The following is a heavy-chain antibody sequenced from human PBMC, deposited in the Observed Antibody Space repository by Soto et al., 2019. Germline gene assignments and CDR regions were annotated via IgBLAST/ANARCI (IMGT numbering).Heavy chain of an antibody. D-gene: IGHD3-10*01. V-gene: IGHV4-39*01. CDR2: IYYSGST. Sequence: CQPPGKGLEWIGSIYYSGSTYYNPSLKSRVTISVDTSKNQFSLKLSSVTAADTAVYYCARAPYGSGTTPYYFDYWGQG. J-gene: IGHJ4*02. CDR3: ARAPYGSGTTPYYFDY.